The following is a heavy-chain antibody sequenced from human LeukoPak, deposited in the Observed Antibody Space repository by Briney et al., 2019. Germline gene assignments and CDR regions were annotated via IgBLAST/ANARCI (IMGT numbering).Heavy chain of an antibody. V-gene: IGHV1-69*06. Sequence: SMKVSCKASGGTFSSYAISWVRQAPGQGLEWMGGISPIFGTANYAQKFQGRVTITADKSTSTAYMELSSLRSEDTAVYYCARAYSYGYEGYYYYMDVWGKGTTVTVSS. CDR1: GGTFSSYA. CDR3: ARAYSYGYEGYYYYMDV. CDR2: ISPIFGTA. D-gene: IGHD5-18*01. J-gene: IGHJ6*03.